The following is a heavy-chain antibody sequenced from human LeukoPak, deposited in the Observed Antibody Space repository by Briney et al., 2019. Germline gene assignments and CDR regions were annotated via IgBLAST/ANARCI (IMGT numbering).Heavy chain of an antibody. D-gene: IGHD5-18*01. Sequence: SETLSLTCTVSGGPISSYYWSWIRQPPGKGLEWIGYIYYSGSTNYNPSLKSRVTISVDTSKNQFSLKLSSVTAADTAVYYCAKAPYVDTACFDYWGQGTLVTVSS. CDR3: AKAPYVDTACFDY. CDR2: IYYSGST. V-gene: IGHV4-59*01. CDR1: GGPISSYY. J-gene: IGHJ4*02.